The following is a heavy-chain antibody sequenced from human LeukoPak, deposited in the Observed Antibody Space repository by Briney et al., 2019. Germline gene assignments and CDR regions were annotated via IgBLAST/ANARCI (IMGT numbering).Heavy chain of an antibody. Sequence: GRSLRLSCAASRFTFSSYAMHWVRQAPGKGLEWEAVISYDGSNKYYADSVKGRFTISRDNSKNTLYLQMNSLRAEDTAVYYCARDPWYYDSSGYLDYWGQGTLVTVSS. V-gene: IGHV3-30-3*01. CDR3: ARDPWYYDSSGYLDY. CDR1: RFTFSSYA. D-gene: IGHD3-22*01. CDR2: ISYDGSNK. J-gene: IGHJ4*02.